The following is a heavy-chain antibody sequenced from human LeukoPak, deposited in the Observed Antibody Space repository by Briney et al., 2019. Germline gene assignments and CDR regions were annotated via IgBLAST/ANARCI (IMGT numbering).Heavy chain of an antibody. J-gene: IGHJ3*02. V-gene: IGHV3-9*01. CDR3: AKALTKAGGSYFFPDAFDI. CDR1: GFTFDDYA. CDR2: ISWNSGSI. D-gene: IGHD1-26*01. Sequence: GRSLRLSCAASGFTFDDYAMHWVRQAPGKGLEWVSGISWNSGSIGYADSVKGRFTISRDNAKNSLYLQMNSLRAEDTALYYCAKALTKAGGSYFFPDAFDIWGQGTMVTVSS.